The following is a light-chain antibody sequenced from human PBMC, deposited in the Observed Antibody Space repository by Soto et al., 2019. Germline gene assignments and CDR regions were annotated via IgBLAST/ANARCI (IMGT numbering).Light chain of an antibody. J-gene: IGKJ1*01. CDR2: KAS. Sequence: DIQMTQSPSTLSASVGDRVTITCRASQSIGSWLAWYQQKPGKAPNLLIYKASSLESGVPSRFSGSGSGTEFTLTISSLQPDDFATYYCQQYNTYRTFGQGTKVEFK. CDR3: QQYNTYRT. V-gene: IGKV1-5*03. CDR1: QSIGSW.